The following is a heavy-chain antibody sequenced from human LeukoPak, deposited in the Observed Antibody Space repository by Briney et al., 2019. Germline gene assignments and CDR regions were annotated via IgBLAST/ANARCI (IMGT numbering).Heavy chain of an antibody. CDR1: GFTSSSYG. V-gene: IGHV3-33*06. CDR3: AKEGVSYYDSSGYSI. CDR2: IWYDGSNK. Sequence: GGSLRLSCAASGFTSSSYGMHWLRQAPGKGLEWVAVIWYDGSNKYYADSVKGRFTISRDNSKNTLYLQMNSLRAEDTAVYYCAKEGVSYYDSSGYSIWGQGTMVTASS. D-gene: IGHD3-22*01. J-gene: IGHJ3*02.